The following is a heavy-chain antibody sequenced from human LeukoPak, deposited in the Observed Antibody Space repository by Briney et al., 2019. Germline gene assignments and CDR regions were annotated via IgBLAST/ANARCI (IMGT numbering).Heavy chain of an antibody. J-gene: IGHJ4*02. CDR2: INPSGGST. D-gene: IGHD5-18*01. CDR1: GYIFTSYY. Sequence: ASVKVSCKASGYIFTSYYMHWVRQAPGQGLEWMGIINPSGGSTSYAQKFQGRVTMTRDTSTSTVYMELSSLRSEDTAVYYCAREGYSYGYRAASGYFDYWGQGTLVTVSS. V-gene: IGHV1-46*01. CDR3: AREGYSYGYRAASGYFDY.